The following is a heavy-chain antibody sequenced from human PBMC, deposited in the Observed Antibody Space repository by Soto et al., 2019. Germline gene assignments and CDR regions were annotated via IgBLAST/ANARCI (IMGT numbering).Heavy chain of an antibody. CDR3: ARGQVDTAMVHNWFDP. D-gene: IGHD5-18*01. CDR1: GGSISSGDYY. CDR2: IYYSGST. J-gene: IGHJ5*02. V-gene: IGHV4-30-4*01. Sequence: QVQLQESGPGLVKPSQTLSLTCTVSGGSISSGDYYWSWIRQPPGKGLEWIGYIYYSGSTYYNPSLKSRVTISVDTSKHQFSLKLSSVTAADTAVYYCARGQVDTAMVHNWFDPWGQGTLVTVSS.